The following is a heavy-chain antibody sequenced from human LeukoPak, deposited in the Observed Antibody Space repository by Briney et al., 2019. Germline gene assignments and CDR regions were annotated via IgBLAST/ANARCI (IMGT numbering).Heavy chain of an antibody. D-gene: IGHD3-22*01. V-gene: IGHV3-30*02. CDR1: GFTFSSYG. Sequence: GGSLRLSCAASGFTFSSYGMHWVRQAPGKGLEWVAFIRYDGSNKYYADSVKGRFTISRDNSKNTLHLQMNSLRAEDTAVYYCASGPYYDSSGYPEDYWGQGTLVTVSS. CDR3: ASGPYYDSSGYPEDY. J-gene: IGHJ4*02. CDR2: IRYDGSNK.